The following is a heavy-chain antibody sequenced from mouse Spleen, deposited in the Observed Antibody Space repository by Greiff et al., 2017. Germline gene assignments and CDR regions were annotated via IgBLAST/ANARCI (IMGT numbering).Heavy chain of an antibody. V-gene: IGHV5-4*02. J-gene: IGHJ4*01. Sequence: EVKLVESGGGLVKPGGSLKLSCAASGFTFSDYYMYWVRQTPEKRLEWVATISDGGSYTYYPDSVTGRFTISRDNAKNTLYLEMSSLRSEDTAMYYCARDDDYYAMDYWGQGTSVTVSS. D-gene: IGHD2-3*01. CDR2: ISDGGSYT. CDR3: ARDDDYYAMDY. CDR1: GFTFSDYY.